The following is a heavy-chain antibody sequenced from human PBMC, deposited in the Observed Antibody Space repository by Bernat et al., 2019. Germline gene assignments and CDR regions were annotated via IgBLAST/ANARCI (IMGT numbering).Heavy chain of an antibody. V-gene: IGHV5-51*01. CDR3: ARTEGYYGSGSYSMDV. J-gene: IGHJ6*03. D-gene: IGHD3-10*01. Sequence: EVQLVQSGAEVKKPGESLKISCKGSGYSFTSYWIGWVRQMPGKGLEWMGIIYPGDSDTRYSPSFQGQVTVSADKSISTAYLQWSSLKASDTAMYYCARTEGYYGSGSYSMDVWGKGTTVTVSS. CDR2: IYPGDSDT. CDR1: GYSFTSYW.